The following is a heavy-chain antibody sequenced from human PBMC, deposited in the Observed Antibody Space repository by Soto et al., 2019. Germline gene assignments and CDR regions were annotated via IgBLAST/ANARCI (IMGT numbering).Heavy chain of an antibody. J-gene: IGHJ4*02. V-gene: IGHV4-59*01. Sequence: QVQLQESGPGLVKPSETLSLTCTVSGGSISSYYWSWIRQPPGKGLEWIGYIYYSGSTNYNPSLKSRVTISVDTSKNQFSLKLSSVTAADTAVYYCARARDYGDYPVIDYWGQGTLVTVSS. CDR3: ARARDYGDYPVIDY. CDR1: GGSISSYY. CDR2: IYYSGST. D-gene: IGHD4-17*01.